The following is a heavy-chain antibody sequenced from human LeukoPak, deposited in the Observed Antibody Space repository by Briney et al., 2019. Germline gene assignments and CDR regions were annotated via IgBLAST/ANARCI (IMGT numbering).Heavy chain of an antibody. V-gene: IGHV4-34*01. Sequence: PSETLSLTCAVYGGSFSGYYWSWIRQPPGKGLEWIGEINHSGSTNYNPSLKSRVTISVDTSKNQFSLKLSSVTAADTAVYFCAREEYNDSSGRILWGQGTLVTVSS. CDR2: INHSGST. CDR1: GGSFSGYY. J-gene: IGHJ4*02. D-gene: IGHD3-22*01. CDR3: AREEYNDSSGRIL.